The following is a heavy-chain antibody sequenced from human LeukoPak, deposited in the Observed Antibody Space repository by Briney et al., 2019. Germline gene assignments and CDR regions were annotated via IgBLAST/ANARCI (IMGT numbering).Heavy chain of an antibody. CDR3: ARDPIFGVVRRPYYFDY. D-gene: IGHD3-3*01. J-gene: IGHJ4*02. V-gene: IGHV3-30-3*01. CDR1: GFTFSSYA. Sequence: GGSLRLSCAASGFTFSSYAMHWVRQAPGKGLEWVAVISYDGSNEYYADSVKGRFTISRDNSKNTLYLQMNSLRAEDTAVYYCARDPIFGVVRRPYYFDYWGQGTLVTVSS. CDR2: ISYDGSNE.